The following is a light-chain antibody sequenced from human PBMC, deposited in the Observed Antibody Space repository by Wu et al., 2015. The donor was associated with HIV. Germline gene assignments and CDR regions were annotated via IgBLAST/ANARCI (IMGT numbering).Light chain of an antibody. CDR1: QSFSSSY. V-gene: IGKV3D-20*02. Sequence: EIVLTQSPGTLSLSPGERATLSCRASQSFSSSYLAWYQQKPGQAPRLLIYGASSRATGIPDRFSGSGSGTDFTLTISSLEPEDFAVYYCQQRSNWPSFGQGTRLEIK. CDR2: GAS. J-gene: IGKJ5*01. CDR3: QQRSNWPS.